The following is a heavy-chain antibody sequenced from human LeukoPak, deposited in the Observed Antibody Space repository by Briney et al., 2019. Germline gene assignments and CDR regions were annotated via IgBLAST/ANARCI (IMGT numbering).Heavy chain of an antibody. V-gene: IGHV3-9*01. Sequence: GGSLRLSCAASGFTFDDYAMHWVRQAPGKGLGWVSGISWNSGSIGYADSVKGRFTISRDNAKNSLYLQMNSLRAEDTALYYCAKGKKLLWFGKDAFDIWGQGTMVTVSS. CDR3: AKGKKLLWFGKDAFDI. CDR1: GFTFDDYA. CDR2: ISWNSGSI. D-gene: IGHD3-10*01. J-gene: IGHJ3*02.